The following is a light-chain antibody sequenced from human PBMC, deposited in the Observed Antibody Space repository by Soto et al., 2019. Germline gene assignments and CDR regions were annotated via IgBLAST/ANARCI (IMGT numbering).Light chain of an antibody. V-gene: IGKV3-20*01. J-gene: IGKJ1*01. CDR3: QQYGSSPWT. CDR2: VAS. Sequence: EIVLTQSPGTLSLSPGEIATLSCRASQSVSSSYLAWYQQKPGQAPRPLIYVASSRAIGIPDRFSGSGSGTDFTLTISRLEPEDFAVDYCQQYGSSPWTCGQGTKVEIK. CDR1: QSVSSSY.